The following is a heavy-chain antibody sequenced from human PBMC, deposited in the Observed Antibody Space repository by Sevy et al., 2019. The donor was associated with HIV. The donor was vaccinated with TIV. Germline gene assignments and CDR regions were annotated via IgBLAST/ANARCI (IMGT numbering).Heavy chain of an antibody. CDR3: ARDLSSSQFAFDY. Sequence: GGSLRLSCAASGFTFSSYSMNWVRQAPGKGLEWVSYITSSSSTIYYADSVKGRFTISRDNAKNSLYLQMNSLGDEDTSFYYGARDLSSSQFAFDYWGQGTLVTVSS. J-gene: IGHJ4*02. CDR2: ITSSSSTI. CDR1: GFTFSSYS. V-gene: IGHV3-48*02. D-gene: IGHD3-10*01.